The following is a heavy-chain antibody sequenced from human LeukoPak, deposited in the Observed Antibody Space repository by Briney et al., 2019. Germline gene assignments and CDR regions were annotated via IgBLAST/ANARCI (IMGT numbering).Heavy chain of an antibody. J-gene: IGHJ4*02. Sequence: HPGGSLRLSCAASGFTFSSYWMHWVRHAPGKGLVWVSRINSDGSSTIYADSVKGRFTISRDNANNTLDLQMNSLRAEDTAVYYCERAYSSGGDYWGQGTLVTVSS. D-gene: IGHD6-19*01. CDR1: GFTFSSYW. CDR2: INSDGSST. V-gene: IGHV3-74*01. CDR3: ERAYSSGGDY.